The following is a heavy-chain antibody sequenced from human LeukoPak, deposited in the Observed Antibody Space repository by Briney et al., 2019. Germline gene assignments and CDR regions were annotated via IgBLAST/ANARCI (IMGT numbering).Heavy chain of an antibody. D-gene: IGHD3-3*01. CDR1: GFTFSSYA. J-gene: IGHJ4*02. CDR3: AKVSDYDFWSGTRTFDY. V-gene: IGHV3-23*01. CDR2: ISGSGGST. Sequence: QSGGSLRLSCAASGFTFSSYAMSWVRQAPGKGLEWVSAISGSGGSTYYADSVKGRFTISRDNSKNTLYLQMNSLRAEDTAVYYCAKVSDYDFWSGTRTFDYWGQGTLVTVSS.